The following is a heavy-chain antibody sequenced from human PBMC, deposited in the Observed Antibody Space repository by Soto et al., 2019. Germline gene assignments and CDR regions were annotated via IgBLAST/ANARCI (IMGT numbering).Heavy chain of an antibody. V-gene: IGHV1-58*01. CDR3: AATPASYDSSGSAPRWFDP. Sequence: SVKVSCQASGFTFTSSAVQWVRQARGQRLEWIGWIVVGSGNTNYAQKFQERVTITRDMSTSTAYMELSSLRSEDTAVYYCAATPASYDSSGSAPRWFDPWGQGTLVTVSS. D-gene: IGHD3-22*01. CDR1: GFTFTSSA. CDR2: IVVGSGNT. J-gene: IGHJ5*02.